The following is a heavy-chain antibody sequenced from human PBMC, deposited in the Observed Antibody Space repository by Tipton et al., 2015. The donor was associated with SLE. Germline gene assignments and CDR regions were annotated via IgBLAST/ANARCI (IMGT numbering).Heavy chain of an antibody. J-gene: IGHJ5*02. CDR1: GYTFTSYG. V-gene: IGHV1-18*01. CDR3: ARDSLVTFDILTGYYNGFDP. D-gene: IGHD3-9*01. CDR2: SSAYNGNT. Sequence: QLVQSGAEVKKPGASVKVSCKASGYTFTSYGISWVRQAPGQGLEWMGWSSAYNGNTNYAQKLQGRVTMTTDTSTSTAYMEPRSLRSDDTAVYYCARDSLVTFDILTGYYNGFDPWGQGTLVTVSS.